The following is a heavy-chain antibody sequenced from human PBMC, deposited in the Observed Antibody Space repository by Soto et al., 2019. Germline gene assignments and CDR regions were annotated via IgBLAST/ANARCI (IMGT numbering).Heavy chain of an antibody. V-gene: IGHV3-23*01. CDR3: AKDQHCSSTSCYTTPYGMDV. D-gene: IGHD2-2*02. Sequence: PGGSLRLSCAASGFTFSSYAMSWVRQAPGKGLEWVSAISGSGARTYYADSVKGRFTISRDNSKNTLYLQMNSLRAEDTAVSYCAKDQHCSSTSCYTTPYGMDVWGKGTTVTVSS. J-gene: IGHJ6*04. CDR1: GFTFSSYA. CDR2: ISGSGART.